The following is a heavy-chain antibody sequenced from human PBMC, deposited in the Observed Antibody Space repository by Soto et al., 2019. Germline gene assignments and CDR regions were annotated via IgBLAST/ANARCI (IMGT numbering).Heavy chain of an antibody. J-gene: IGHJ6*02. D-gene: IGHD5-12*01. CDR2: ISYDGSNK. CDR3: AKVSVVYSGYDSYYGMDV. V-gene: IGHV3-30*18. CDR1: GFTFSSYG. Sequence: QVQLVESGGGVVQPGRSLRLSCAASGFTFSSYGMHWVRQAPGKGLEWVAVISYDGSNKYYADSVKGRFTISRDNSKNTLYRQMNSLRAEDTAVYYCAKVSVVYSGYDSYYGMDVWGQGTTVTVSS.